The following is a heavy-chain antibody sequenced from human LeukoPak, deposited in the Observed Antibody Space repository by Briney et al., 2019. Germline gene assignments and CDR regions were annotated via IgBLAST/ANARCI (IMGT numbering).Heavy chain of an antibody. Sequence: GGSLRLSCAASGFTFSDYNMTWIRQAPGKGLEWVSYISTSGTNIYYADSVKGRFTISRDNTRKSLYLQINNLRADDTAVYYCARKTASGPFDCWGQGTLVTVAS. V-gene: IGHV3-11*01. CDR2: ISTSGTNI. J-gene: IGHJ4*02. CDR1: GFTFSDYN. CDR3: ARKTASGPFDC.